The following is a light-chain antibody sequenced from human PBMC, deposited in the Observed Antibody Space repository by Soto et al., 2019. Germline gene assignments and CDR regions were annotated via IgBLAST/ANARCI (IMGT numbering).Light chain of an antibody. J-gene: IGKJ2*01. Sequence: DIQMTQSPSSLSASVGDRVTITCRASQSISSYLIWYQQKPGKAPNLLIYAASTLQSGVPSRFSGSGSGTHFTLTISSLQPEDCATYYGQQTYSAPYTFGQGTKLE. CDR2: AAS. CDR3: QQTYSAPYT. CDR1: QSISSY. V-gene: IGKV1-39*01.